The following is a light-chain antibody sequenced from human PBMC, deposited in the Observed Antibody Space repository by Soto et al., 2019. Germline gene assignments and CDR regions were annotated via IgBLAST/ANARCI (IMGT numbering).Light chain of an antibody. Sequence: ETVLTQSPGTLSLSPGETATLSCRASQSVISFCLAWYQQKPGQAPRLLIYGASSRATGIPDRFSGSGSGTDFTLTISRLEPEVFAVYCCQQYGASPTFGQGTKVEIK. J-gene: IGKJ1*01. CDR2: GAS. V-gene: IGKV3-20*01. CDR1: QSVISFC. CDR3: QQYGASPT.